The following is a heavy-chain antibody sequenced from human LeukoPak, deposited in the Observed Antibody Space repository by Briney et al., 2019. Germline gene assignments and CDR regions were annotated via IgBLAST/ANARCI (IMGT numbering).Heavy chain of an antibody. CDR1: GFTFDDYA. CDR2: ISWNSGSI. J-gene: IGHJ4*02. V-gene: IGHV3-9*01. D-gene: IGHD3-16*01. Sequence: GRSLRLSCAASGFTFDDYAMHWVRQAPGKGLEWVSGISWNSGSIGYADSVKGRFTISRDNAKNSLYLQMNSLRAEDTALYYCAKALGKMNDYWGQGTLVTVSS. CDR3: AKALGKMNDY.